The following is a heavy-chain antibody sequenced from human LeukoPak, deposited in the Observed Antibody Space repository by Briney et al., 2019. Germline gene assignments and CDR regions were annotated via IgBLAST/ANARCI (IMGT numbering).Heavy chain of an antibody. CDR2: ISGSGDNT. J-gene: IGHJ4*02. D-gene: IGHD3-22*01. CDR3: AKGSYYDSSGPFYFDY. Sequence: HPGGSLRLSCAASGFTFSSYAMSWVRQAPGKGLEWVSGISGSGDNTYYADSVKGRFTISRDNSKNTLYVQVNSLGTEDTAAYYCAKGSYYDSSGPFYFDYWGQGTLVTVSS. CDR1: GFTFSSYA. V-gene: IGHV3-23*01.